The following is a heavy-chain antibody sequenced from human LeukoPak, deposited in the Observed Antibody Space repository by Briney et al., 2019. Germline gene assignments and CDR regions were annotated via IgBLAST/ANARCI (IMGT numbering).Heavy chain of an antibody. CDR3: ASRRRGQWLVLNAFDI. CDR2: ISSSSSYI. D-gene: IGHD6-19*01. Sequence: GGSLRLSCAASGFTFSSYSMNWVRQAPGKGLEWVSSISSSSSYIYYADSVKGRFTISRDNAKNSLYLQMNSLRAEATAVYYCASRRRGQWLVLNAFDIWGQGTMVAVSS. J-gene: IGHJ3*02. V-gene: IGHV3-21*01. CDR1: GFTFSSYS.